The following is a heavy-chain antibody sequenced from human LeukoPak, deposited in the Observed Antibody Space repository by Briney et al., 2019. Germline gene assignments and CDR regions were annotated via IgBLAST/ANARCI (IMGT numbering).Heavy chain of an antibody. CDR3: ASPWYSSGRYPPQSWLYFQH. CDR2: IYHSGNT. J-gene: IGHJ1*01. CDR1: GGSISSYY. Sequence: SETLSLTCTVSGGSISSYYWSWIRQPPGKGLEWIGSIYHSGNTYYNPSLKSRVTISVDTSKNQFSLKLSSVTAADTAVYYCASPWYSSGRYPPQSWLYFQHWGQGTLVTVSS. V-gene: IGHV4-59*08. D-gene: IGHD6-19*01.